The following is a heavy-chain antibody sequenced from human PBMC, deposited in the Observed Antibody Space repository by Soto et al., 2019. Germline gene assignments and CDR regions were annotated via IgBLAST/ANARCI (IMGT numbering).Heavy chain of an antibody. J-gene: IGHJ6*02. CDR3: ARDMEFGAVAGLYYYYGMDV. V-gene: IGHV1-46*01. CDR2: INPSGGST. Sequence: ASVKVSCKASGYTFTSYYMHWVRQAPGQGLEWMGIINPSGGSTSYAQKFQGRVTMTRDTSTSTVYMELSSLRSEDTAVYYCARDMEFGAVAGLYYYYGMDVWGQGTTVTVSS. CDR1: GYTFTSYY. D-gene: IGHD6-19*01.